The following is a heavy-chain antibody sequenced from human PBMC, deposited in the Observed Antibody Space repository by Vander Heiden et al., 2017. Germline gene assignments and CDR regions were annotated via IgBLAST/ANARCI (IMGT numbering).Heavy chain of an antibody. CDR1: GGSFSSSNY. J-gene: IGHJ4*02. D-gene: IGHD4-17*01. Sequence: QVQLQESGPGLVTPSGTLSLTCAVSGGSFSSSNYWTWVRQPPGKGLEWIGEIHHSGTTNYNPSLKSRVTISVDKSKNQFSLKLTSVTAADTAMYYCARENDDFGGSFDSWGQGTLVSVSS. CDR2: IHHSGTT. V-gene: IGHV4-4*02. CDR3: ARENDDFGGSFDS.